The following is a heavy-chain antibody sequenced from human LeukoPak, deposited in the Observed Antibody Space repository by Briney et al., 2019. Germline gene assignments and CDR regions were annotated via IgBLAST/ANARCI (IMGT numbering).Heavy chain of an antibody. J-gene: IGHJ4*02. Sequence: SETLSLTCTVSGGSISTSYWYWIRQPPGKGLEWIGYIHYSGDINYNPSLKSRVTISAYTSKNQLSLKLSSVTAADTAVYYCARVGCSGGSCYPDYWGQGTLVTVFS. V-gene: IGHV4-59*01. D-gene: IGHD2-15*01. CDR1: GGSISTSY. CDR2: IHYSGDI. CDR3: ARVGCSGGSCYPDY.